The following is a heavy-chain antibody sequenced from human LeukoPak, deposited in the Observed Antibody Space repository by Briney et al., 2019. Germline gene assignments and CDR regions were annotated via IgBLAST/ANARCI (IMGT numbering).Heavy chain of an antibody. V-gene: IGHV1-2*04. CDR3: ARAQAARPEWDYYYGMDV. CDR2: INPNSGGT. Sequence: GASVKVSCKASGYTFTGYYMHWVRQAPGQGLEWMGWINPNSGGTNYAQKFQGWVTMTRDTSISTAYMELSRLRSDDTAVYYCARAQAARPEWDYYYGMDVWGQGTTVTVSS. CDR1: GYTFTGYY. J-gene: IGHJ6*02. D-gene: IGHD6-6*01.